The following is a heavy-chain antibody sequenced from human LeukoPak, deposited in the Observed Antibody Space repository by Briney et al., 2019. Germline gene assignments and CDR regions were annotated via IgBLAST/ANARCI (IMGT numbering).Heavy chain of an antibody. J-gene: IGHJ4*02. CDR2: ISDIGSI. CDR1: GGSISSYY. V-gene: IGHV4-59*08. D-gene: IGHD2-8*02. Sequence: SETLSLTCAVSGGSISSYYWSWIRQPPGKGLEWIAYISDIGSINYNPSLKSRVTIPLDTSKNQFSLKLSSVTAADTAVYYCAGHHPRNTVDFWGQGTLVTVSS. CDR3: AGHHPRNTVDF.